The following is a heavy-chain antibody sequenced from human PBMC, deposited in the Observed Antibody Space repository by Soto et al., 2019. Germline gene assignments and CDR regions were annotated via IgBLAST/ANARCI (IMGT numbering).Heavy chain of an antibody. CDR2: IDPSDSYT. CDR1: GYSVTSYW. D-gene: IGHD6-13*01. J-gene: IGHJ6*02. V-gene: IGHV5-10-1*01. CDR3: ARHHLAAAGTTYYYYGMDV. Sequence: PGESLKISCKGSGYSVTSYWISWVRQMPGKGLEWMGRIDPSDSYTNYSPSFQGHVTISADKSISTAYLQWSSLKASDTAMYYCARHHLAAAGTTYYYYGMDVWGQGTTVTVSS.